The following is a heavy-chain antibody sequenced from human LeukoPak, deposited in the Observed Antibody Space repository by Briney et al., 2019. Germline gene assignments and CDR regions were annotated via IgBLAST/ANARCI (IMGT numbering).Heavy chain of an antibody. Sequence: TGGSLRLSCLGSGFPFRSYDMHWVRQAPGKGPEWVAYIQDEGISKNYGDSVKGRFDISRDNSKNTVYLDMASLTVADTALYYCAKARVSANYYFDSWGHGTLVIVSS. CDR3: AKARVSANYYFDS. J-gene: IGHJ4*01. CDR1: GFPFRSYD. V-gene: IGHV3-30*02. D-gene: IGHD1-26*01. CDR2: IQDEGISK.